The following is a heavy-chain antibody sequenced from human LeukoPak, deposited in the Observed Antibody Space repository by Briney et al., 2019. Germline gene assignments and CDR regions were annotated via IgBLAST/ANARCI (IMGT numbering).Heavy chain of an antibody. CDR1: DFTLSDYY. Sequence: GGSLRLSCAASDFTLSDYYMSWIRQAPGKGLGWISYISSSSSLIYYADSVKGQFTVSRDNAKNSLYLQTNSLRVDDTAVYFCARVLATIYGMDVWGQGTTVTVSS. CDR2: ISSSSSLI. J-gene: IGHJ6*02. CDR3: ARVLATIYGMDV. D-gene: IGHD5-12*01. V-gene: IGHV3-11*01.